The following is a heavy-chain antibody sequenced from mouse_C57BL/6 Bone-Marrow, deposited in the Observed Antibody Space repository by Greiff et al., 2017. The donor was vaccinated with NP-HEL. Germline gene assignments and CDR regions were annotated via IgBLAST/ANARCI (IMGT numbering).Heavy chain of an antibody. D-gene: IGHD1-1*01. J-gene: IGHJ2*01. CDR1: GYSFTGYY. CDR2: IYPYNGVS. Sequence: VQLQQSGPELVKPGASVKISCKASGYSFTGYYMHWVKQSHGNILDWIGYIYPYNGVSSYNQKFKGKATLTVDKSSSTAYMELRSLTSEDSAVYCCVCENYYGSRGYWGQGTTLTVSS. V-gene: IGHV1-31*01. CDR3: VCENYYGSRGY.